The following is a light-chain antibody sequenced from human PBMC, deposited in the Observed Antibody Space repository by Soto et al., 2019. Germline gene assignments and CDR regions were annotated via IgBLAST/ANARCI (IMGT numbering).Light chain of an antibody. CDR2: DVS. V-gene: IGLV2-11*01. Sequence: QSALTQPRSVSGSPGQSVTISCTGTSSDVGGYNYVSWYQQHPGKAPKLMIYDVSKRPSGVSNRFSGSKSGNTASLTISGLQAEDEADYYCSSYTSSSTVVFGGGTKVTVL. CDR1: SSDVGGYNY. CDR3: SSYTSSSTVV. J-gene: IGLJ2*01.